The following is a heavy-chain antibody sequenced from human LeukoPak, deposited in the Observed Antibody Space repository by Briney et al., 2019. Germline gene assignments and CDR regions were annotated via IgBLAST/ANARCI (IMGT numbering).Heavy chain of an antibody. J-gene: IGHJ4*02. CDR1: GFTVSSNY. D-gene: IGHD5-12*01. CDR3: AKEQSPTIIVASHPIDY. V-gene: IGHV3-30*18. Sequence: SGGSLRLSCAASGFTVSSNYMSWVRQAPGKGLEWVAVISYDGSNKYYADSVKGRFTISRDNSKNTLYLQTNSLRAEDTAVYYCAKEQSPTIIVASHPIDYWGQGTLVTVSS. CDR2: ISYDGSNK.